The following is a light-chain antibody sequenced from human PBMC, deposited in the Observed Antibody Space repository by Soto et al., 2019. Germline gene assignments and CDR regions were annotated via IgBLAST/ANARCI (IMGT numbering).Light chain of an antibody. Sequence: QSVLTQPASVSGSPGQSITISCTGTSSDVGGYNYVSWYQQHPGRAPKLIIYDVTNRPSGISNRFSGSKSGNTASLTIFGLQTEDEADYYCISFTSRHIYVFGTGTKVTVL. J-gene: IGLJ1*01. V-gene: IGLV2-14*03. CDR1: SSDVGGYNY. CDR3: ISFTSRHIYV. CDR2: DVT.